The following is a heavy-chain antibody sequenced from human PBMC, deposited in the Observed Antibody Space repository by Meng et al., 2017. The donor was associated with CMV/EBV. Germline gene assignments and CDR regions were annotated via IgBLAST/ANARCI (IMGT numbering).Heavy chain of an antibody. CDR1: GFTVSSNE. J-gene: IGHJ6*02. Sequence: GESLKISCAASGFTVSSNEMSWVRQAPGKGLEWVSSISGGSTYYADSRKGRFTISRDNSKNTLHLQMNSLRAEDTAVYYCARGGTTSYPYGMDVWGQGTTVTVSS. CDR2: ISGGST. V-gene: IGHV3-38-3*01. D-gene: IGHD4-11*01. CDR3: ARGGTTSYPYGMDV.